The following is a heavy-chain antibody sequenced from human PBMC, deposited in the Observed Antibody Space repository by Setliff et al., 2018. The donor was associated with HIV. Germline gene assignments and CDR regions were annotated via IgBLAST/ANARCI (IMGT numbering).Heavy chain of an antibody. D-gene: IGHD3-10*01. CDR1: GFAFTNFH. V-gene: IGHV1-2*02. CDR3: ARARDGLNFGLKY. CDR2: IKPNRGVT. J-gene: IGHJ4*02. Sequence: ASVKVSCKASGFAFTNFHIHWVRQAPGQGLEWMGSIKPNRGVTKYAQTFQGRVTMTRDTSISTAYMELSRLRSDDTAVYFCARARDGLNFGLKYWGEGTLVTVSS.